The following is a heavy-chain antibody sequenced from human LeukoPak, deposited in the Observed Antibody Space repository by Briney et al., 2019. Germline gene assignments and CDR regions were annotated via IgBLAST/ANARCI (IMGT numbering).Heavy chain of an antibody. Sequence: ASVKVSCKASGCIFSSYAISRVRQAPGQWLEWMGGSIPIFGTANYAQTFHGRVTITADESTSTAYMELSSLRSEDTAVYYCARGGHPRPDYYDSSGYSHYYYYGMDVWGQGTTVTVSS. CDR3: ARGGHPRPDYYDSSGYSHYYYYGMDV. CDR1: GCIFSSYA. V-gene: IGHV1-69*13. J-gene: IGHJ6*02. D-gene: IGHD3-22*01. CDR2: SIPIFGTA.